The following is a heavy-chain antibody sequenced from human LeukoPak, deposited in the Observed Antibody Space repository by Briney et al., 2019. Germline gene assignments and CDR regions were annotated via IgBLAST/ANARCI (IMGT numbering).Heavy chain of an antibody. D-gene: IGHD6-13*01. CDR2: IYTSGST. J-gene: IGHJ4*02. Sequence: SETLSLTCTVSGGSISSYYWSWIRQPAGKGLEWIGRIYTSGSTNYNPSLKSRVTMSVDTSKNQFPLKLSSVTAADTAVYYCARLGSSSWYGYFDYWGQGTLVTVSS. CDR1: GGSISSYY. V-gene: IGHV4-4*07. CDR3: ARLGSSSWYGYFDY.